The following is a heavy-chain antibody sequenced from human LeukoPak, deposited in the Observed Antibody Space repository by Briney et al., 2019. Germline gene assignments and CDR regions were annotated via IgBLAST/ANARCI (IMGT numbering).Heavy chain of an antibody. CDR1: GFTFSSYG. D-gene: IGHD3-10*01. Sequence: PGGSLRLSCAASGFTFSSYGMHWVRQAPGKGPEWVAVISYDGSNKYYADSVKGRFTISRDNSRNTLYLQMNSLRAEDTAVYYCAKDDRPKLNYYGSGLDYWGQGTLVTVSS. CDR3: AKDDRPKLNYYGSGLDY. J-gene: IGHJ4*02. V-gene: IGHV3-30*18. CDR2: ISYDGSNK.